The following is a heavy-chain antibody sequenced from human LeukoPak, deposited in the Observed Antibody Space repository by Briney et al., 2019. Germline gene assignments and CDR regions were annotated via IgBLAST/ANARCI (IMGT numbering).Heavy chain of an antibody. D-gene: IGHD3-3*01. CDR1: GGSTSGGNYY. Sequence: PSETLSLTCIVSGGSTSGGNYYWGWIRRPPGEGLEWIGGISSSGNTYYNPSLKSRITISIDTSKNHFSLKLSSVTAADTAVYYCATLGAGPTYYDFWSGYSSFYFDYWGQGTLVTVSS. V-gene: IGHV4-39*02. J-gene: IGHJ4*02. CDR3: ATLGAGPTYYDFWSGYSSFYFDY. CDR2: ISSSGNT.